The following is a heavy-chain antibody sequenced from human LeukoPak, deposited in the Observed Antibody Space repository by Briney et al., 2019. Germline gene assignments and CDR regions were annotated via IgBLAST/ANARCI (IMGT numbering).Heavy chain of an antibody. CDR3: AKGWPATWAYFDY. CDR2: ISDDGSNK. D-gene: IGHD7-27*01. V-gene: IGHV3-30*18. J-gene: IGHJ4*02. CDR1: GFTFRSYW. Sequence: GGSLRLSCEASGFTFRSYWMHWVRQAPGKGLEWVAFISDDGSNKYYADSVKGRFTISRDNSKKTLDLQMNSLRAEDTAVHYCAKGWPATWAYFDYWGQGTLATVSS.